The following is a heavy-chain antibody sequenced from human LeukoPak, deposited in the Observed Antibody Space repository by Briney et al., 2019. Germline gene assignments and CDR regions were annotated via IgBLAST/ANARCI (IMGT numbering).Heavy chain of an antibody. Sequence: GASVKVSCKASGYTFTCYDINWVRPATGQGLAWMGWMNPNSGSTGYAQKFQGRVTITRNTSISTAYMELSGLRSEDTAVYYCARGRSTGYPYYFEYWGQGTLVTVSS. V-gene: IGHV1-8*03. J-gene: IGHJ4*02. D-gene: IGHD5-12*01. CDR2: MNPNSGST. CDR3: ARGRSTGYPYYFEY. CDR1: GYTFTCYD.